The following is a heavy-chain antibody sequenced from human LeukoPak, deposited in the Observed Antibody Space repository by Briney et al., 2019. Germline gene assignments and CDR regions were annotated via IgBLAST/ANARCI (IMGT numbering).Heavy chain of an antibody. V-gene: IGHV1-69*06. J-gene: IGHJ4*02. CDR2: IIPIFGTA. CDR1: GGTFSSYA. Sequence: EASVKVSCKASGGTFSSYAISWVRQAPGQGLEWMGGIIPIFGTANYAQKFQGRVTITADKSTSTAYMELRSLRSDDTAVYYCARDHSSGDYDYWGQGTLVTVSS. D-gene: IGHD3-22*01. CDR3: ARDHSSGDYDY.